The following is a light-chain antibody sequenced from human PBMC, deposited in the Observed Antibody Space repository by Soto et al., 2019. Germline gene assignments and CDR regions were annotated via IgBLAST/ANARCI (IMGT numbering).Light chain of an antibody. J-gene: IGKJ5*01. V-gene: IGKV1-13*02. Sequence: AIQLTQSPSSLYASVGDRVTITCRASQGISSALAWYQQKPGKAPKLLIYDASSLESGVPSRFSGSGSGTDFTLTISSLQPEDFATYYCQQFNSYRSITFGQGTRLEIK. CDR3: QQFNSYRSIT. CDR2: DAS. CDR1: QGISSA.